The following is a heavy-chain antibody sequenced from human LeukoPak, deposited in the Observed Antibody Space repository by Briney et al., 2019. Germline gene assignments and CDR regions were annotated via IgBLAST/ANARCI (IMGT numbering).Heavy chain of an antibody. J-gene: IGHJ4*02. V-gene: IGHV4-4*02. D-gene: IGHD6-19*01. CDR1: GGSISSSNW. CDR3: ARFSMYSSGWPNFDY. Sequence: SETLPLTCAVSGGSISSSNWWGWVRQPSGQDLERNGEIYHSGSTNYNPSLKSRVTISVDKSKNQFSLKLSSVTAADTAVYYCARFSMYSSGWPNFDYWGQGTLVTVSS. CDR2: IYHSGST.